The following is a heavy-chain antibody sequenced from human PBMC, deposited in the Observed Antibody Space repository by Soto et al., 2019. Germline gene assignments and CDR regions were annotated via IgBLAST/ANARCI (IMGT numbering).Heavy chain of an antibody. J-gene: IGHJ6*03. CDR3: ARALWFGELSERYMDV. CDR1: GGSISSGGYY. V-gene: IGHV4-31*03. Sequence: SETLSLTCTVSGGSISSGGYYWSWIRQHPGKGLEWIGYIYYSGSTYYNPSLKSRVTISVDTSKNQFSLKLSSVTAADTAVYYCARALWFGELSERYMDVWGKGTTVTVSS. D-gene: IGHD3-10*01. CDR2: IYYSGST.